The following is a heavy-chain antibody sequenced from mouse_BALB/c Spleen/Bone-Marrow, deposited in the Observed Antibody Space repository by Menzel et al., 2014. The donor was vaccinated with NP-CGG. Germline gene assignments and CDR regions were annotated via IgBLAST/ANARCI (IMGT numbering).Heavy chain of an antibody. CDR1: GFNIKDTY. D-gene: IGHD4-1*01. J-gene: IGHJ2*01. Sequence: VQLQQSGTDLVKPGASVKLSCTASGFNIKDTYMYWVKQRPEQGLDWIGRIDPASGNIQYDPKFQGRAAITADTSSNTAYLQLSSLISEDTAVYYCASLTGTFDYWGQGTPLTVSS. CDR3: ASLTGTFDY. V-gene: IGHV14-3*02. CDR2: IDPASGNI.